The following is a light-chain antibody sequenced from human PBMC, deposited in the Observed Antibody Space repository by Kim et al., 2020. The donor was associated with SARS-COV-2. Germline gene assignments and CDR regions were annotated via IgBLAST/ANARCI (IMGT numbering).Light chain of an antibody. V-gene: IGKV3-20*01. CDR1: QSVSTNY. CDR2: GAS. J-gene: IGKJ2*01. Sequence: IVLTQSPGTLSLSPVERATLSCRASQSVSTNYLAWYQYKPGQPPRLLIYGASNRASGTSDRFSGSVSGTDLTLTINTLGPEDSAMYYCQQYGSSPRTFGQGTKLEI. CDR3: QQYGSSPRT.